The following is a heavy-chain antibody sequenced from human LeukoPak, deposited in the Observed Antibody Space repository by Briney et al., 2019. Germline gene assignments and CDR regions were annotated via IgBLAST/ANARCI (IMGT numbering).Heavy chain of an antibody. D-gene: IGHD1-1*01. V-gene: IGHV4-59*06. CDR3: ARDMGTTGTFGFQR. Sequence: SETLSLTCTVSGGSIGSYYWNWIRQAPGKGLEWIGHIFHSGTTYYSPSLKSRVAISVDTSTNQFSLKLTSVTAADTAVYYCARDMGTTGTFGFQRWGQGTLVTVSS. CDR1: GGSIGSYY. CDR2: IFHSGTT. J-gene: IGHJ1*01.